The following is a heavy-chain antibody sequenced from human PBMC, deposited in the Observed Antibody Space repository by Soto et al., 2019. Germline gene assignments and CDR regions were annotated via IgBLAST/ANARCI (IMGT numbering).Heavy chain of an antibody. CDR2: SNPKRGGT. CDR3: ARTIAAAGISPPGFDY. Sequence: ASVKVSCKASGYTFTGYYMHWVRQAPGKGHEWMGWSNPKRGGTNYAQKFQGRVTMTRDTSISTADMELSMLRSDGTAVYYCARTIAAAGISPPGFDYWGQGTLVTVSS. V-gene: IGHV1-2*02. CDR1: GYTFTGYY. J-gene: IGHJ4*02. D-gene: IGHD6-13*01.